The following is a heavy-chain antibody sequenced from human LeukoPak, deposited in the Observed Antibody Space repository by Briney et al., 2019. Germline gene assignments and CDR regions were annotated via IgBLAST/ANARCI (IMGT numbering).Heavy chain of an antibody. V-gene: IGHV1-46*01. CDR1: GYTFTSYY. D-gene: IGHD3-22*01. J-gene: IGHJ4*02. CDR2: INPSGGST. Sequence: ASVKVSCKASGYTFTSYYMHWVRQAPGQGLGWMGIINPSGGSTSYAQKFQGRVTMTRDTSTSTVYMELSSLRSEDTAVYYCASLDGYYYDSSGYPVGYWGQGTLVTVSS. CDR3: ASLDGYYYDSSGYPVGY.